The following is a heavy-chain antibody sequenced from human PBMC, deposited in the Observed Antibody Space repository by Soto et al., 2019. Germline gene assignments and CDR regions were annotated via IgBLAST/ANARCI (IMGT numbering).Heavy chain of an antibody. Sequence: PSETLSLTCAVYGGSFVDYYWNWIRQTPEKGLEWIGEIKHSGTTKYNPSLKSRVAISVDTSNHRFSLILNSVTVADTAVYYCAIGPDSGRDYAYFYPWGKGTLVTVSS. D-gene: IGHD1-26*01. J-gene: IGHJ5*02. V-gene: IGHV4-34*01. CDR3: AIGPDSGRDYAYFYP. CDR2: IKHSGTT. CDR1: GGSFVDYY.